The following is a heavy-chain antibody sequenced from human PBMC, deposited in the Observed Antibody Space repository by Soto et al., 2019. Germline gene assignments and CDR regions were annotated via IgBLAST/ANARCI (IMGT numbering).Heavy chain of an antibody. J-gene: IGHJ6*02. CDR2: ISRSSTGI. D-gene: IGHD3-10*01. CDR3: ARAVTWGLDV. CDR1: GFTFSLYS. Sequence: EVQLVESGGGLVQPGGSLRLSCAASGFTFSLYSMSWVRQAPGKGLESVSYISRSSTGIHYADSVQGRFTISRDDATNSMHLQMNSLRDGDTAVYYCARAVTWGLDVWGQGTTVSISS. V-gene: IGHV3-48*02.